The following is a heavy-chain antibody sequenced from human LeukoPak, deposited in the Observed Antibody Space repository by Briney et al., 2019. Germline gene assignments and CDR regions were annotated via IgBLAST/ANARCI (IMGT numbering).Heavy chain of an antibody. V-gene: IGHV3-20*04. Sequence: GGSLRLSCAASGFTFDDYGMSWVRQAPGKGLEWVSGINWSGGSTGYADSVKGRFTISRDNAKNSLYLQMNSLRAEDTALYYCARSKIGVAVAGHHFEYWGQGTLVTVSS. CDR3: ARSKIGVAVAGHHFEY. D-gene: IGHD6-19*01. CDR1: GFTFDDYG. CDR2: INWSGGST. J-gene: IGHJ4*02.